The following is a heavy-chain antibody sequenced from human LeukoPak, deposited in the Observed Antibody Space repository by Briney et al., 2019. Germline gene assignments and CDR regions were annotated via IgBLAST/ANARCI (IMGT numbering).Heavy chain of an antibody. Sequence: SETLSLTCTVSGGSISSGGYYWSWIRQPPGKGLEWIGYIYHSGSTCYNPSLKSRVTISVDRSKNQFSLKLSSVTAADTAVYYCARGAPLRFLEWLAHHDAFDIWGQGTMVTVSS. CDR3: ARGAPLRFLEWLAHHDAFDI. CDR2: IYHSGST. D-gene: IGHD3-3*01. CDR1: GGSISSGGYY. J-gene: IGHJ3*02. V-gene: IGHV4-30-2*01.